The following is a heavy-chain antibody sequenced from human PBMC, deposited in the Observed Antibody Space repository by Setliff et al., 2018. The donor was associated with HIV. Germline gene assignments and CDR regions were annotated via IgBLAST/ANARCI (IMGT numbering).Heavy chain of an antibody. CDR3: ARVGIQLWYPSYYYYYMDV. J-gene: IGHJ6*03. CDR2: IIPILGIA. D-gene: IGHD5-18*01. V-gene: IGHV1-69*10. CDR1: GGTFSSYA. Sequence: GASVKVSCKASGGTFSSYAISRVRQAPGQGLEWMGGIIPILGIANYAQKFQGRVTITADKSTSTAYMELSSLRSEDTAVYYCARVGIQLWYPSYYYYYMDVWGKGTTVTVSS.